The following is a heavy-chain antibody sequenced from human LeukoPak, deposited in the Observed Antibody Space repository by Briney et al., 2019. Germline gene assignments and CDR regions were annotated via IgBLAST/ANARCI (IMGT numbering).Heavy chain of an antibody. CDR2: TYYRSKWYN. J-gene: IGHJ5*02. CDR1: GDSVSSNSAA. D-gene: IGHD6-19*01. V-gene: IGHV6-1*01. CDR3: ARDPGYSSGWYEWFDP. Sequence: SQTLSLTCAISGDSVSSNSAAWNWIRQSPSRGLEWLGRTYYRSKWYNDYAVSVKSRITINPDTSKNQFSLQLNSVAPEDTAVYYCARDPGYSSGWYEWFDPWGQGTLVTVSS.